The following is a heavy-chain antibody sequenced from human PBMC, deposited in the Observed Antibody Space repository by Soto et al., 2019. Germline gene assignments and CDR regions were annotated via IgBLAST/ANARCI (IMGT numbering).Heavy chain of an antibody. Sequence: RGESLKISCKGSGYSFTSYWISWVRQMPGKGLEWMGRIDPSDSYTNYSPSFQGHVTISADKSISTAYLQWSSLKASDTAMYYCARHGLQYYDFWSGYYAYFDYWGQGTLVTVSS. CDR3: ARHGLQYYDFWSGYYAYFDY. D-gene: IGHD3-3*01. J-gene: IGHJ4*02. V-gene: IGHV5-10-1*01. CDR1: GYSFTSYW. CDR2: IDPSDSYT.